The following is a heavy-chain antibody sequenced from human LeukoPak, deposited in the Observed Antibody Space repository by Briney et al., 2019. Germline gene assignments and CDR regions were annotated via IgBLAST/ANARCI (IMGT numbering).Heavy chain of an antibody. Sequence: SSETLSLTCAVSGGSFSGHYWSWIRQPPGKGLEWIGEINHSGSTNYNPSLKSRVTISVDTSKNQFSLKLTSVTAADTAVYYCASSVDIVVVPAATPSNFDYWGQGTLVTVSS. CDR3: ASSVDIVVVPAATPSNFDY. CDR1: GGSFSGHY. V-gene: IGHV4-34*01. D-gene: IGHD2-2*03. CDR2: INHSGST. J-gene: IGHJ4*02.